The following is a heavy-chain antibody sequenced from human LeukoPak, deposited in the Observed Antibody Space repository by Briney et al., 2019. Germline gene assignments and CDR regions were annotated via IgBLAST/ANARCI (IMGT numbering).Heavy chain of an antibody. V-gene: IGHV4-61*02. D-gene: IGHD1-7*01. Sequence: SETLSLTCTVSGGSISSGSYYWSWIRQSAGKGLEWIGRIYTSGSTNYNPSLKSRVTISVDTSKNQFSLKLSSVTAADTAVYYCARESRNWNYGYFDYWGQGTLVTVSS. CDR3: ARESRNWNYGYFDY. CDR1: GGSISSGSYY. CDR2: IYTSGST. J-gene: IGHJ4*02.